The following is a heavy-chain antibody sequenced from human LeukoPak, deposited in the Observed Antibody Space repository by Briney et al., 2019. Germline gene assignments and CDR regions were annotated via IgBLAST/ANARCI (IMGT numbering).Heavy chain of an antibody. CDR1: GFTFSSYA. D-gene: IGHD5-12*01. Sequence: GSLRLSCAASGFTFSSYAMSWVRQAPGKGLEWVSAISGSGGSTYYADSVEGRFTISRDNSKNTLYLQMNSLRAEDTAVYYCAKDLVATITFLAFDIWGQGTMVTVSS. CDR3: AKDLVATITFLAFDI. V-gene: IGHV3-23*01. J-gene: IGHJ3*02. CDR2: ISGSGGST.